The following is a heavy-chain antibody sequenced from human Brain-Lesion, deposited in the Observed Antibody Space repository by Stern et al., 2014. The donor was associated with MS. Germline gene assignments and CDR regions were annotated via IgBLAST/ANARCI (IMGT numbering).Heavy chain of an antibody. J-gene: IGHJ4*02. CDR3: AGYSSGLFDC. CDR2: IKQDGSEK. D-gene: IGHD6-19*01. V-gene: IGHV3-7*01. Sequence: VQLVQSGGGLVQPGGSLRLSCAASGFTFSRYWMSWVRQAPGKGLEWVANIKQDGSEKYYVDSVKGRFTISRDNAKNSLYPQMDSLRVEDTAVYYCAGYSSGLFDCWGQGTLVTVSS. CDR1: GFTFSRYW.